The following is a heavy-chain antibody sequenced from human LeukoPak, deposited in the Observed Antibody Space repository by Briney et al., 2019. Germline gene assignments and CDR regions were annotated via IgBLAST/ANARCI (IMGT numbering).Heavy chain of an antibody. J-gene: IGHJ5*02. CDR1: GGSISSSSYY. V-gene: IGHV4-39*07. Sequence: SETLSLTCTVSGGSISSSSYYWGWIRQPPGKGLEWIGSIYYSGSTYYNPSLKSRVTISVDTSKNQFSLKLSSVTAADTAVYYCASYFSGYYWNWFDPWGQGTLVTVSS. D-gene: IGHD3-3*01. CDR2: IYYSGST. CDR3: ASYFSGYYWNWFDP.